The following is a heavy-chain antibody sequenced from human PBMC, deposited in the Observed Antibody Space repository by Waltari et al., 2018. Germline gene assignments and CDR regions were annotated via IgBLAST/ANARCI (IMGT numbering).Heavy chain of an antibody. CDR2: IYYSGST. Sequence: QVQLQESGPGLVKPSETLSLTCTVSGGSISSYYWSWIRQPPGKGLEWIGYIYYSGSTNYNPSLKSRVTISVDTSKNQFSLKLSSVTAADTAVYYCARSQRPHCSSTGCYSYYYYYYMDVWGKGTTVTISS. J-gene: IGHJ6*03. CDR3: ARSQRPHCSSTGCYSYYYYYYMDV. D-gene: IGHD2-2*01. CDR1: GGSISSYY. V-gene: IGHV4-59*08.